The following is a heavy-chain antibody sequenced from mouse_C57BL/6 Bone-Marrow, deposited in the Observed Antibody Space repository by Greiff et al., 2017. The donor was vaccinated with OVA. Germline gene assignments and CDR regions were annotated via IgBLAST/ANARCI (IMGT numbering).Heavy chain of an antibody. Sequence: VQLQQPGAELVRPGSSVKLSCKASGYTFTSYWMDWVKQRPGQGLEWIGNIYPSDSETHYNQKFKDKATLTVDKSSSTAYMQLSSLTSEDSAVYYCARKTTVEYFDYWGQGTTLTVSS. CDR2: IYPSDSET. D-gene: IGHD1-1*01. CDR1: GYTFTSYW. CDR3: ARKTTVEYFDY. V-gene: IGHV1-61*01. J-gene: IGHJ2*01.